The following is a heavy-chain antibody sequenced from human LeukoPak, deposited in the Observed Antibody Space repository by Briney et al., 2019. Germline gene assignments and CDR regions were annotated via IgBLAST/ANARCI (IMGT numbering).Heavy chain of an antibody. CDR2: IYSGGST. D-gene: IGHD6-13*01. Sequence: GGSLRLSCAASGFTVSSNYMSWVRQAPGKGLEWVSVIYSGGSTYYADSVKGRFTISRDNSKNTLYLQMNSLRAGDTAVYYCARLRGKYSSSWYLDYWGQGTLVTVSS. CDR1: GFTVSSNY. V-gene: IGHV3-53*01. CDR3: ARLRGKYSSSWYLDY. J-gene: IGHJ4*02.